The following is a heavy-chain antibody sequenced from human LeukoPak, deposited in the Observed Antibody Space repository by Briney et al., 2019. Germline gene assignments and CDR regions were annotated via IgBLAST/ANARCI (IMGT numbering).Heavy chain of an antibody. Sequence: GGSLRLSCAASGFTFSNYVMSWVRQAPGKGLEWVSGLTGSGGSTYYADSVKGRFTISRDNSKNTLYLQMDSLRAEDTAVYYCATSGNHWDVFDFWGQGALVTVSS. CDR1: GFTFSNYV. D-gene: IGHD1-14*01. V-gene: IGHV3-23*01. CDR2: LTGSGGST. J-gene: IGHJ4*02. CDR3: ATSGNHWDVFDF.